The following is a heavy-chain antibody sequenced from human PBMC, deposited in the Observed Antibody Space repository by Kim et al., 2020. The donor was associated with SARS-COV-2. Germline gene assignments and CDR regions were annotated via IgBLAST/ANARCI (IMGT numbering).Heavy chain of an antibody. Sequence: QGRVTMTRDTSTSTVYMELSSLRSEDTAVYYCARDQIYSSSSVAYNAFDIWGQGTMVTVSS. CDR3: ARDQIYSSSSVAYNAFDI. J-gene: IGHJ3*02. V-gene: IGHV1-46*01. D-gene: IGHD6-13*01.